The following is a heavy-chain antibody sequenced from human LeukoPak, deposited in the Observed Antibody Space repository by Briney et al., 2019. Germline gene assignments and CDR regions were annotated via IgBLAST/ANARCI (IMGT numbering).Heavy chain of an antibody. CDR3: ARFYDSSAYYRNNWFDP. CDR1: GYTFTGYY. V-gene: IGHV1-2*06. Sequence: APVKVSCKASGYTFTGYYMHWVRQAPGQGLEWMGRINPNSGGTNYAQKFQGRVTMTRDTSISTAYMELSRLRSDDTAMYYCARFYDSSAYYRNNWFDPWGQGTLVTVSS. CDR2: INPNSGGT. D-gene: IGHD3-22*01. J-gene: IGHJ5*02.